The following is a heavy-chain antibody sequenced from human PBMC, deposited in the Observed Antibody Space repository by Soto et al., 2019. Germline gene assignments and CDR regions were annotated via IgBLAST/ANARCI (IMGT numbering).Heavy chain of an antibody. CDR1: GYSFTNYW. CDR2: IDPSDSYT. D-gene: IGHD3-3*01. V-gene: IGHV5-10-1*03. CDR3: AVPFWSGSRGNYYGLDV. J-gene: IGHJ6*02. Sequence: EVQLVQSGAEVKKPGESLRISCKGSGYSFTNYWIIWVRQMPGKGLERMGRIDPSDSYTNYSPSFQGHVTISADKSINTAYLQWSSLKASDTAMYYCAVPFWSGSRGNYYGLDVWGQGTTVTVSS.